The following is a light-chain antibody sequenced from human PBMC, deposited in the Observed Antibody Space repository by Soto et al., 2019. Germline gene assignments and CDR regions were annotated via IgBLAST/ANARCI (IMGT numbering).Light chain of an antibody. Sequence: EIVLTQSPGTLSLSPGERATLSCRASQSVSSNLAWYQQKPGQAPRLLIYGASTRATGIPARFSGSGSGTDFTLTISRLEPDDFAVYYCQHYGSPSWTFGQGTKVDI. CDR2: GAS. CDR1: QSVSSN. V-gene: IGKV3-20*01. CDR3: QHYGSPSWT. J-gene: IGKJ1*01.